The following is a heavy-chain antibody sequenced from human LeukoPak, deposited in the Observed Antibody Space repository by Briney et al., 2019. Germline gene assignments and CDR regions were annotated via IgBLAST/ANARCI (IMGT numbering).Heavy chain of an antibody. J-gene: IGHJ5*02. V-gene: IGHV1-69*06. CDR2: IIPIFGTA. CDR1: GYTFTSYG. CDR3: ARFHPTGYCSGGSCYWFDP. Sequence: SVKVSCKASGYTFTSYGISWVRQAPGQGLEWMGGIIPIFGTANYAQKFQGRVTITADKSTSTAYMELRSLRSDDTAVYYCARFHPTGYCSGGSCYWFDPWGQGTLVTVSS. D-gene: IGHD2-15*01.